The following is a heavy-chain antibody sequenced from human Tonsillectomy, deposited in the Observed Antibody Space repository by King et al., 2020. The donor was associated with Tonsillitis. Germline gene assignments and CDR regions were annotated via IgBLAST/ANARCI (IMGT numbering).Heavy chain of an antibody. J-gene: IGHJ4*02. V-gene: IGHV1-18*04. D-gene: IGHD7-27*01. CDR3: ARVAGGGTWGSGQYFDY. Sequence: QLVQSGAEVKKPGASVKVSCKASGYTFTSYGISWVRQAPGQGLEWMGWISAYNGNTNYAQKLQGRVTMTTDTSTSTAYMELRSLRSDATAVYYCARVAGGGTWGSGQYFDYWGQGTLVTVSS. CDR1: GYTFTSYG. CDR2: ISAYNGNT.